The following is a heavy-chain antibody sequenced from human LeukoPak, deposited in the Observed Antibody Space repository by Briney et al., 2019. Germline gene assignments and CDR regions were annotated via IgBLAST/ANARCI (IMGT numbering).Heavy chain of an antibody. CDR2: IYDRGPA. D-gene: IGHD3-10*01. CDR1: GYAVISGGFS. J-gene: IGHJ5*02. Sequence: SQTLSLTCTVSGYAVISGGFSWNWIRQPPGKGLEWIGCIYDRGPAHYNPSLKSRFTISVDRPKNQFFLNVTSLTAADTAVYYCARSRQASGLFSSWGQGTLVVVSS. V-gene: IGHV4-30-2*01. CDR3: ARSRQASGLFSS.